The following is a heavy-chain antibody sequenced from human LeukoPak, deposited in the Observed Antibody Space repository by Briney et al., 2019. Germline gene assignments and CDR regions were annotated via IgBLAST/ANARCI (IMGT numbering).Heavy chain of an antibody. CDR2: ISAYNGNT. Sequence: ASVKVSCKASGYTFTSYGISWVRQAPGQGLEWMGWISAYNGNTNYAQKLQGRVTMTTDTSTSTAYMELRSLRSDDTAVYYCARDPPARSGPMTTVYLNPDYWGQGTLVTVSS. D-gene: IGHD4-17*01. J-gene: IGHJ4*02. CDR1: GYTFTSYG. V-gene: IGHV1-18*01. CDR3: ARDPPARSGPMTTVYLNPDY.